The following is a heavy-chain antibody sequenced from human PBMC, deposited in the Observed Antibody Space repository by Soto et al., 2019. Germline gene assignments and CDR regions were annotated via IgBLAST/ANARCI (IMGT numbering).Heavy chain of an antibody. V-gene: IGHV3-48*02. CDR3: AKYCSSDVCFDY. CDR1: GFTFSSYA. D-gene: IGHD2-8*01. J-gene: IGHJ4*02. Sequence: GGSLRLSCAASGFTFSSYAMSWVRQAPGKGLEWVSFISGSGDTKYYADSVKGRFTISRDNAKNSLYLQMSSLRDEDTAVYYCAKYCSSDVCFDYWGQGTLVTVSS. CDR2: ISGSGDTK.